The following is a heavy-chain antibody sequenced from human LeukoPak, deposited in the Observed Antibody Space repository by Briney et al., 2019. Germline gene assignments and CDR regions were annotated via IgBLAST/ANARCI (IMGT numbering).Heavy chain of an antibody. CDR2: INPNSGGT. Sequence: ASVKVSCKASGYTFTGYYIHWVRQAPGQGLEWMGWINPNSGGTNYAQKFQGRVTMTRDTSISTACMELSGLRSDDTAVYYCAREDGYRYESWGQGALVTVSS. CDR3: AREDGYRYES. V-gene: IGHV1-2*02. D-gene: IGHD5-18*01. CDR1: GYTFTGYY. J-gene: IGHJ5*02.